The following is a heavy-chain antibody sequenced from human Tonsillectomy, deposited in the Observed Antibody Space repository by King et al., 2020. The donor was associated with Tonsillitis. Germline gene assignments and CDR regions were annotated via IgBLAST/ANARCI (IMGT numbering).Heavy chain of an antibody. CDR2: INPNIVGT. CDR3: ARARGGSYLFAY. D-gene: IGHD1-26*01. J-gene: IGHJ4*02. CDR1: GYTFTGYY. V-gene: IGHV1-2*02. Sequence: QLVQSGAEVKKPGASVKVSCKASGYTFTGYYIHWVRQAPGQGLEWTGWINPNIVGTDYAQKFQGRGTMTRDTFITTAYMDLSRLRSDDTALYYCARARGGSYLFAYWGQGTLVTVSS.